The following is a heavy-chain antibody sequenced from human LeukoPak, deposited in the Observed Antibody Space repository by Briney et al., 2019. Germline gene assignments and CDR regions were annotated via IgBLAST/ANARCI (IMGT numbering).Heavy chain of an antibody. CDR1: GGSFSSYY. CDR3: AREIAVTGTLRFDP. D-gene: IGHD6-19*01. CDR2: IYYSGST. V-gene: IGHV4-39*07. Sequence: SETLSLTCAVYGGSFSSYYWGWIRQPPGKGLEWIGSIYYSGSTYYNPSLKSRVAISVDTSKNQFSLKLSSVTATDTAVYYCAREIAVTGTLRFDPWGQGTLVTVSS. J-gene: IGHJ5*02.